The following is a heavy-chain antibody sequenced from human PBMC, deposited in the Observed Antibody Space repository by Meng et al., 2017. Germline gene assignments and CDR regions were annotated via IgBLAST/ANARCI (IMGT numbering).Heavy chain of an antibody. CDR1: GYTFTIYY. Sequence: GPVVQAGAAVTKPRAPGKVSCKASGYTFTIYYMHWVRQAPGQGLEWMGIINPSGGSTSYAQKFQGRVTMTRDTSTSTVYMELSSLRSEDTAVYYRARGYLPYDSSGYYFDYWGQGTLVTVSS. V-gene: IGHV1-46*01. CDR2: INPSGGST. D-gene: IGHD3-22*01. CDR3: ARGYLPYDSSGYYFDY. J-gene: IGHJ4*02.